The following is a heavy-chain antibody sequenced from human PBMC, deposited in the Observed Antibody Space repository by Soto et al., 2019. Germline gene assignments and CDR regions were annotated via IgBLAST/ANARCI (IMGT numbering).Heavy chain of an antibody. CDR2: ISAYNGNT. J-gene: IGHJ5*01. V-gene: IGHV1-18*01. D-gene: IGHD6-13*01. CDR3: LRVPSWCQSPGWFDS. CDR1: GYTFTSSG. Sequence: ASVKVSCKASGYTFTSSGLSWVRQAPGQGLEWMVWISAYNGNTNYAQKLQGRVTMTTDTSTSTAYMELRSLRSDDTAVYYCLRVPSWCQSPGWFDSWGQGTLVTVST.